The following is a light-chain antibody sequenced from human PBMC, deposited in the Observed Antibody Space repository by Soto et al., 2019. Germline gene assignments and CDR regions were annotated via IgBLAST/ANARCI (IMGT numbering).Light chain of an antibody. V-gene: IGLV2-14*01. J-gene: IGLJ1*01. CDR2: DVS. CDR3: SSYTSSSTRG. CDR1: SSDVGDYNY. Sequence: QSVLTQPASVSGSPGQSITISCTGTSSDVGDYNYVSWYQQHPGKAPKLMIYDVSNRPSGVFNRFSGSKSGNTASLTISGLQAEDEADYYCSSYTSSSTRGFGTGTKVTVL.